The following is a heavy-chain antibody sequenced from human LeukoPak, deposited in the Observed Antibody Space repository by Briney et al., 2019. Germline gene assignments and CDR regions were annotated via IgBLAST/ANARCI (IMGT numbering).Heavy chain of an antibody. CDR1: GFTFSSYA. CDR2: ISYDGSNK. Sequence: GGSLRLSCAASGFTFSSYAMHWVRQAPGKGLEWVTVISYDGSNKYFADSVKGRFTISRDNSKNSLFLQMNSLRAEDTAVYYCARETGSAVGSTDFDYWGQGTLVTVSS. CDR3: ARETGSAVGSTDFDY. V-gene: IGHV3-30-3*01. D-gene: IGHD4-17*01. J-gene: IGHJ4*02.